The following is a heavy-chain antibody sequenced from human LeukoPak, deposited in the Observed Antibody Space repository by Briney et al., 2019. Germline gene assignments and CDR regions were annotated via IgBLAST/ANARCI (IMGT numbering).Heavy chain of an antibody. CDR2: ISSSSSYI. D-gene: IGHD6-19*01. J-gene: IGHJ6*03. CDR1: GFTFSSYS. Sequence: GGSLRLSCAASGFTFSSYSMNWVRQAPGKGLEWVSSISSSSSYIYYADSVKGRFTISRDNAKNSLYLQMNSLRAEDTAVYYCARDFQSGIAVAGTPYYYYYYMDVWGKGTTVTVSS. V-gene: IGHV3-21*01. CDR3: ARDFQSGIAVAGTPYYYYYYMDV.